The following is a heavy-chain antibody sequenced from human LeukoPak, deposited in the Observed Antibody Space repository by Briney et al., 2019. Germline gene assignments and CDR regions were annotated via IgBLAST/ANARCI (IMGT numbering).Heavy chain of an antibody. D-gene: IGHD3-22*01. CDR3: AKLPQLYYYDSSGLYYFDY. CDR1: GFTFSSYA. Sequence: GGSLRLSCAASGFTFSSYAMSWVRQAPGKGLEWVSAISGSGGSTYYADSVKGRFTISRDNSKNTLYLQMNSLRAEDTAVYYCAKLPQLYYYDSSGLYYFDYWGQGTLVTVSS. J-gene: IGHJ4*02. V-gene: IGHV3-23*01. CDR2: ISGSGGST.